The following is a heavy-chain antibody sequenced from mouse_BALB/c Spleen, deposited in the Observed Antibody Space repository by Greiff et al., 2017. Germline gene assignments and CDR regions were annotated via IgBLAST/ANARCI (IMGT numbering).Heavy chain of an antibody. V-gene: IGHV1-4*02. J-gene: IGHJ4*01. CDR3: ARDYYRYYGMDY. Sequence: QVQLQQSAAELARPGASVKMSCKASGYTFTSYTMHWVKQRPGQGLEWIGYINPSSGYTEYNQKFKDKTTLTADKSSSTAYMQLSSLTSEDSAVYYCARDYYRYYGMDYWGQGTSVTVSS. CDR2: INPSSGYT. D-gene: IGHD2-14*01. CDR1: GYTFTSYT.